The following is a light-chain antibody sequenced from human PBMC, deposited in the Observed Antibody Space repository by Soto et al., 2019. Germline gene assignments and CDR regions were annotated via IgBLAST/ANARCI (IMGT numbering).Light chain of an antibody. Sequence: EIVMKHSPATLSVYQGERATLSCRASQSVSSDLAWYQQKPGQAPRLLIYGASSRATGIPARFSGSGSGTEFALTISSLESEDYAVYYCQQCNNWPRTFGQGTKVDIK. CDR3: QQCNNWPRT. CDR2: GAS. J-gene: IGKJ1*01. V-gene: IGKV3-15*01. CDR1: QSVSSD.